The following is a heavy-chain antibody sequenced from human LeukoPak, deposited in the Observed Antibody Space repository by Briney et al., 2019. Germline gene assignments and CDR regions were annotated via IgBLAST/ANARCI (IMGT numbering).Heavy chain of an antibody. CDR1: GFTFSSYA. D-gene: IGHD1-14*01. CDR3: AKDHEGGTLYMDV. V-gene: IGHV3-23*01. Sequence: GGSLRLSCSASGFTFSSYAMSWVRQAPGKGLEWVSAISGSGGSTYYADSVKGRFTISRDNSKNTLYLQMNSLRAEDTAVYYCAKDHEGGTLYMDVWGKGTTVTVSS. J-gene: IGHJ6*03. CDR2: ISGSGGST.